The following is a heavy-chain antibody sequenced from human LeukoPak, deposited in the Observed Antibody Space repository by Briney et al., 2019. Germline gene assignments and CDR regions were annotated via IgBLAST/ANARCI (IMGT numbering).Heavy chain of an antibody. CDR2: ISGSGGST. CDR3: AKGSTVLLWFGESPNWFDP. D-gene: IGHD3-10*01. J-gene: IGHJ5*02. Sequence: AGGSLRLSCAASGFTFSSYAMSWVRQAPGKGLEWVSAISGSGGSTYYADSVKGRFTISRDNSKNTLYLQMNSLRAEDTAVYYCAKGSTVLLWFGESPNWFDPWGQGTLVTVSS. CDR1: GFTFSSYA. V-gene: IGHV3-23*01.